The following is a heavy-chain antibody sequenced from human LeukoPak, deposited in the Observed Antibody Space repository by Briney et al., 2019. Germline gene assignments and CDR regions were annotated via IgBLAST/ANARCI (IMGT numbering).Heavy chain of an antibody. D-gene: IGHD6-19*01. CDR1: GFSVSIKY. Sequence: PGGSLRLSCAASGFSVSIKYMNWVRQAPGKGLEWVSSISSSSSYIYYADSVKGRFTISRDNAKNSLYLQMNSLRADDTAVYYCARVEWLDRGYYMDVWGKGTTVTVSS. V-gene: IGHV3-21*01. CDR3: ARVEWLDRGYYMDV. J-gene: IGHJ6*03. CDR2: ISSSSSYI.